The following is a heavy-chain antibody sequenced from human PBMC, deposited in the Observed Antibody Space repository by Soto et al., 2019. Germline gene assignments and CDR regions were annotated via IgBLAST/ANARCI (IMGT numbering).Heavy chain of an antibody. CDR3: ARDQAGHDAFDI. D-gene: IGHD6-19*01. CDR1: GFTFSDYY. J-gene: IGHJ3*02. Sequence: QVQLVESGGGLVKPGGSLRLSCVASGFTFSDYYMSWIRQAPGKGLEWVSYISSSSSYTNYADSVKGRFTISRDNAKNSLYLQMNSLRAEDTAVYYCARDQAGHDAFDIWGQGTMVTVSS. CDR2: ISSSSSYT. V-gene: IGHV3-11*05.